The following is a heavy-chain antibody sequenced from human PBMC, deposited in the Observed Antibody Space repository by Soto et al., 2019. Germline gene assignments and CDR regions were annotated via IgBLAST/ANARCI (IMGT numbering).Heavy chain of an antibody. CDR2: IIPIFGTA. Sequence: EASVKVSCKASGGTFSSYAISWVRQAPGQGLEWMGGIIPIFGTANYAQKFQGRVTITADESTSTAYMELSSLRSEDTAVYYCASSPTTVTIHSNPNFDYWGQGTLVTVSS. CDR3: ASSPTTVTIHSNPNFDY. D-gene: IGHD4-4*01. CDR1: GGTFSSYA. V-gene: IGHV1-69*13. J-gene: IGHJ4*02.